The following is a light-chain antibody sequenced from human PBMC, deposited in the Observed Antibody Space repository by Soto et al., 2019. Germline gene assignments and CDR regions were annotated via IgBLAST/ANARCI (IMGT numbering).Light chain of an antibody. V-gene: IGKV3-15*01. CDR2: GAS. Sequence: EVVMTHSQATLSVSPEYRATLSCRASHSASRSLAWDQQKPGQTTRLLIYGASTTARGITARFSGSGSGTEFSLTIISLQSEDFGVYYCQQYNNWPPYTFGQGTKVDI. J-gene: IGKJ2*01. CDR1: HSASRS. CDR3: QQYNNWPPYT.